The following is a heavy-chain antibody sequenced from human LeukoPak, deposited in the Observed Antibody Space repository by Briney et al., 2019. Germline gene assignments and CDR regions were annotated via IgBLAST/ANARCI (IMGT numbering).Heavy chain of an antibody. CDR3: ARGDMWDYRRYYYYMDV. J-gene: IGHJ6*03. D-gene: IGHD4-11*01. CDR1: GGSFSRYY. V-gene: IGHV4-34*01. Sequence: SDTLSLTCAVNGGSFSRYYWSWIRQPPGKGLEWIGEINHSVITNYNPSLKSRVTISVDTSKKQFSLKLNSVTAADTAIYYCARGDMWDYRRYYYYMDVWGKGTTVTVSS. CDR2: INHSVIT.